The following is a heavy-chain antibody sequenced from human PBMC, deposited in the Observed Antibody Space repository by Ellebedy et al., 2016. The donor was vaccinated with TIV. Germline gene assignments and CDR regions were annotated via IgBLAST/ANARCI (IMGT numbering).Heavy chain of an antibody. CDR1: GYTFTSFG. V-gene: IGHV1-18*04. Sequence: ASVKVSCKASGYTFTSFGVTWVRQAPGQGLEWMGWISAYNGNTNYVQKLQGRVTLTTDTSLNTAYMELRSLRSDDTAVYYCARVGPFYDDTNGYVHYWGQGTLVTVSS. CDR3: ARVGPFYDDTNGYVHY. J-gene: IGHJ4*02. D-gene: IGHD3-22*01. CDR2: ISAYNGNT.